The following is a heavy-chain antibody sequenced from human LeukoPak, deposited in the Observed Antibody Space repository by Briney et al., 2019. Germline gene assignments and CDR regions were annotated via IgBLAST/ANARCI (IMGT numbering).Heavy chain of an antibody. CDR1: GYTFTSYA. CDR2: INPNSGGT. J-gene: IGHJ4*02. D-gene: IGHD5-12*01. V-gene: IGHV1-2*06. Sequence: ASVKVSCKASGYTFTSYAIHWVRQAPGQRLEWMGRINPNSGGTNYAQKFQGRVTMTRDTSISTAYMELSRLRSDDTAVYYCARDQRGYSGYYPWGYWGQGTLVTVSS. CDR3: ARDQRGYSGYYPWGY.